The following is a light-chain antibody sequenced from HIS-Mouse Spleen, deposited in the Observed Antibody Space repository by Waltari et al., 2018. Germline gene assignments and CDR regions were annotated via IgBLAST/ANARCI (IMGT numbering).Light chain of an antibody. J-gene: IGKJ1*01. CDR1: QGISSY. V-gene: IGKV1-9*01. Sequence: DIQLTQSSSFLSASVGDRVTITCWASQGISSYLAWYQHKPGKAPKLLIYAASTLQSGVPSRFSGSGSGTEFTLTISSLQPEDFATYYCQQLNSYPPTFGQGTKVEIK. CDR3: QQLNSYPPT. CDR2: AAS.